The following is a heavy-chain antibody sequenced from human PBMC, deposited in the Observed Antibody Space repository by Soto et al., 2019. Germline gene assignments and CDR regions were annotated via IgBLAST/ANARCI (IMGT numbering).Heavy chain of an antibody. D-gene: IGHD5-18*01. J-gene: IGHJ4*02. V-gene: IGHV3-23*01. CDR3: AKPPRVKTY. Sequence: GGSLRLSCAASGFTFSSYAMSWVRQAPGKGLEWVSAISGSGGSTYYADSVKGRFTISNSKNTLYLQMNSLRAEDTAVYYCAKPPRVKTYWGQGTLVTVSS. CDR1: GFTFSSYA. CDR2: ISGSGGST.